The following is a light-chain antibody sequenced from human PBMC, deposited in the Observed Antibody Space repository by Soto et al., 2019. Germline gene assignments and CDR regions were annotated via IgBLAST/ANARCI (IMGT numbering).Light chain of an antibody. CDR2: KAS. CDR1: QSISSW. J-gene: IGKJ1*01. Sequence: DIQMTHSPSTLSASLGDGVTIACRASQSISSWLAWYQQKPGKAPKLLIYKASSLESGVPSRFSGSGSGTEFTLTISSLQPDDFATYYCQQYNSYPWTFGQGTKVDI. CDR3: QQYNSYPWT. V-gene: IGKV1-5*03.